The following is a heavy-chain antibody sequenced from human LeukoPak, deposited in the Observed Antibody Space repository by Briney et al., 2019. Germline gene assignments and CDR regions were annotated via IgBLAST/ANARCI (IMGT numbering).Heavy chain of an antibody. Sequence: GGSLRLSCVVSGFTFSNYAMNWVRQAPGKGLEWVSTMSSSGASTYYADSVKGRFTISRDNSKNTLYVQMDSLRAEDTAVYYCAKVESSAYGSDYWGQGTLVTVSS. CDR3: AKVESSAYGSDY. J-gene: IGHJ4*02. CDR2: MSSSGAST. V-gene: IGHV3-23*01. CDR1: GFTFSNYA. D-gene: IGHD5-12*01.